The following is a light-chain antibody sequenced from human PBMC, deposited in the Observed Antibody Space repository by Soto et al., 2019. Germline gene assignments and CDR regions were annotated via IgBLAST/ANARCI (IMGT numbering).Light chain of an antibody. CDR2: HAS. CDR3: EQYNKWPPHS. Sequence: EIVLTQSPATLSVSPGERATLTCRASQSVTTTLAWYQQRPGQAPRLLIYHASTRATGIPARFSGSWSGTEFTLTISTLQSEYCAVAYCEQYNKWPPHSFGGGTEVEIK. V-gene: IGKV3-15*01. CDR1: QSVTTT. J-gene: IGKJ4*01.